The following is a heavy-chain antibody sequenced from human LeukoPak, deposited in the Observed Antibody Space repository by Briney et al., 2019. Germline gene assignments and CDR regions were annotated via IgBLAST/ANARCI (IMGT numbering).Heavy chain of an antibody. CDR1: GVSITSYY. J-gene: IGHJ2*01. Sequence: SETLSLTCTVSGVSITSYYWSWIRQPPGKGLEWIGYIYSSGSTNYNPSLKSRVTISIDTSKNQFSLKLSSVTAADTAVYYCARSYYFGSGSYYNPYWYFDLWGRGTLVTVSS. CDR3: ARSYYFGSGSYYNPYWYFDL. D-gene: IGHD3-10*01. V-gene: IGHV4-59*01. CDR2: IYSSGST.